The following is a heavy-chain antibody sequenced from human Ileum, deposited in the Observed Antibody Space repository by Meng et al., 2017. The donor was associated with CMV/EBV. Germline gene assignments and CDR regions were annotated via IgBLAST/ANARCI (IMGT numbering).Heavy chain of an antibody. CDR2: ININGENT. V-gene: IGHV3-23*01. D-gene: IGHD1-1*01. CDR3: ATEDWNADY. J-gene: IGHJ4*02. Sequence: LSLSCAASGFTFSRYGMDWVRQAPGKGLAWVSGININGENTYYADSVKGRFTISRDNSKNTLYLQMNSLRAADTAIYYCATEDWNADYWGQGTLVTVSS. CDR1: GFTFSRYG.